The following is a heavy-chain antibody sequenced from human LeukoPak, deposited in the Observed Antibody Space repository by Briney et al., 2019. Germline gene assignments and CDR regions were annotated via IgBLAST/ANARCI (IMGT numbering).Heavy chain of an antibody. CDR3: VRDWGYDSSGYWQKYFDT. J-gene: IGHJ4*02. D-gene: IGHD3-22*01. CDR2: INHDGSST. V-gene: IGHV3-74*01. Sequence: GGSLRLSCATSGFTFSTSWMHWVRQAPGKGLVWVSRINHDGSSTNYADSVKGRFTISRDNAKNTLYLQMNSLRAEDTAVYYCVRDWGYDSSGYWQKYFDTWGQGTLVTVSS. CDR1: GFTFSTSW.